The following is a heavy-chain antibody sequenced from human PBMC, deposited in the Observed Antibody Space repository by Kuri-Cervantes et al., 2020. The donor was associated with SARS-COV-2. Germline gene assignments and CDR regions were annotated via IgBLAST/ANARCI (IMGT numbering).Heavy chain of an antibody. V-gene: IGHV3-23*01. CDR3: ASEGNYFDSGGQYYVHCFDF. D-gene: IGHD3-22*01. CDR1: GFIFSSYA. J-gene: IGHJ4*02. CDR2: ISGSGGST. Sequence: GGSLRLSCAASGFIFSSYAMSWVRQAPGKGLEWVSAISGSGGSTYYADSVKGRFTISRDNSKNTLYLQMNSLRAEDTAVYYCASEGNYFDSGGQYYVHCFDFWGQGTLVTVSS.